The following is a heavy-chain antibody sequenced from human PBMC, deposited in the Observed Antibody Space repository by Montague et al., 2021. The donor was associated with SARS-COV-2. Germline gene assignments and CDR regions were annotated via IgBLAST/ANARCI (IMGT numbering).Heavy chain of an antibody. Sequence: SLRLSCAASGFTFSDFYMSWIRQAPGKGLECVSYISSTTIYTNYADSVKGRFTISRDNAKNSLYLQMNSLRAEDTAVYYCARGMPPVYWGQGTLVTVSS. V-gene: IGHV3-11*05. CDR1: GFTFSDFY. D-gene: IGHD2-2*01. J-gene: IGHJ4*02. CDR2: ISSTTIYT. CDR3: ARGMPPVY.